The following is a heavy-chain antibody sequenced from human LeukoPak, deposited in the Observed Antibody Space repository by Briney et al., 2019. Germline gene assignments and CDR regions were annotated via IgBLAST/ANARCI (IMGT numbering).Heavy chain of an antibody. CDR2: IYSGGST. CDR3: AIGQGSSWYHFSDYYYYYMDV. V-gene: IGHV3-53*01. CDR1: GFTVSRNY. D-gene: IGHD6-13*01. Sequence: GGSLRLSCAASGFTVSRNYMGWDRQAPGKGLEWVSVIYSGGSTYYADSVKGRFTISRDNSKNTLYLQMNSLRAEDTAVYYCAIGQGSSWYHFSDYYYYYMDVWGKGTTVTVSS. J-gene: IGHJ6*03.